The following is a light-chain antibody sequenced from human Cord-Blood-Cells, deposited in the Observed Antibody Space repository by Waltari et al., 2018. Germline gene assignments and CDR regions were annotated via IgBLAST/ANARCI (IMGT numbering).Light chain of an antibody. CDR3: SSYAGSNTWV. CDR1: SSDVGGYNY. CDR2: EGS. V-gene: IGLV2-8*01. J-gene: IGLJ3*02. Sequence: QSALTQPPSASGSPGQSVTISCTGTSSDVGGYNYVSWYQQHPGKAPKRMIYEGSKRPSGVPDRFSVSKSGDTASLTVSGLQAEDEADYYCSSYAGSNTWVFGGGTKLTVL.